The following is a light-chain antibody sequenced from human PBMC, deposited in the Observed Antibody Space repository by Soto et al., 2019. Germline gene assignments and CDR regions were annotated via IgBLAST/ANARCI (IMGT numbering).Light chain of an antibody. Sequence: EIVLTQSPATLSLSPGERATLSCRASQSLSGDYLAWYQRKPGQPPRLLIYSASNRAAGIPDRFSGSGSGTDFTLTISRLEPEDFAVYYCQQFGRSSLYTFGQGTKLEIK. V-gene: IGKV3-20*01. CDR2: SAS. CDR3: QQFGRSSLYT. J-gene: IGKJ2*01. CDR1: QSLSGDY.